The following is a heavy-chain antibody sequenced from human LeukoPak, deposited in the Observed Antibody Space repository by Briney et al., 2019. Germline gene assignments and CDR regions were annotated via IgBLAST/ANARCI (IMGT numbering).Heavy chain of an antibody. CDR2: IYYSGST. J-gene: IGHJ4*02. D-gene: IGHD3-16*02. CDR3: ARPALYVWGSYRTYYFDY. Sequence: PSETLSLTCTVSGGSISSSSYYWGWIRQPPGKGLEWIGSIYYSGSTYYNPSLKSRVTISVDTSKNQFSLKLSSVTAPDTAVYYCARPALYVWGSYRTYYFDYWGQGTLVTVSS. CDR1: GGSISSSSYY. V-gene: IGHV4-39*01.